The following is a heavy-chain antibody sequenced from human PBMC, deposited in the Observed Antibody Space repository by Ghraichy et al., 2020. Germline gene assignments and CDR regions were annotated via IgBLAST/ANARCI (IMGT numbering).Heavy chain of an antibody. V-gene: IGHV4-59*01. J-gene: IGHJ6*02. CDR1: GGSISSYY. D-gene: IGHD3-22*01. Sequence: SETLSLTCSVSGGSISSYYWSWIRQPPGGGLEWIGYIFYTGSTNYNPSLKSRVTISVNTSKNQFSLKLSSATAADTAVYYCAAVSYYYDSSGYDYYYYGMDVWGQGTTVTVSS. CDR3: AAVSYYYDSSGYDYYYYGMDV. CDR2: IFYTGST.